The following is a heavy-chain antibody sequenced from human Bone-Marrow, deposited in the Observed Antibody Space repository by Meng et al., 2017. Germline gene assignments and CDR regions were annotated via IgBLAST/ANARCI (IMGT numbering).Heavy chain of an antibody. CDR3: ARGPLLRYFDWFPPGDAFDI. CDR2: ISAYNGNT. V-gene: IGHV1-18*01. D-gene: IGHD3-9*01. CDR1: GYTFTSYG. Sequence: ASVKVSCKASGYTFTSYGISWVRQAPGQGLEWMGWISAYNGNTNYAQKLQGRVTMTTDTSTSTAYMELRSLRSDDTAVYYFARGPLLRYFDWFPPGDAFDIWGQGTMVTVSS. J-gene: IGHJ3*02.